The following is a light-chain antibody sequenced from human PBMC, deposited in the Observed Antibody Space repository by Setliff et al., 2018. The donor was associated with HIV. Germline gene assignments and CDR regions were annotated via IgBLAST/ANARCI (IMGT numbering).Light chain of an antibody. CDR1: ALPKQY. CDR2: KDS. CDR3: QSADSSGTYHVV. Sequence: YELTQPPSVSVSPGQTARITCSGDALPKQYAYWYQQKPGQAPVLVIYKDSERPSGIPERFSGSSSGTTVTLTISGVQAEDEADYYCQSADSSGTYHVVFGGGTKSPS. J-gene: IGLJ2*01. V-gene: IGLV3-25*03.